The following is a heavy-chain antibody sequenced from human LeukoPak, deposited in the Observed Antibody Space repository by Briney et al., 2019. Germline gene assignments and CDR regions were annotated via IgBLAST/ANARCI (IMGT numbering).Heavy chain of an antibody. CDR1: GFGFSGYG. V-gene: IGHV3-33*08. CDR3: ASHGITGTLFDY. CDR2: IWFDGNKK. Sequence: GKSLRLSCVASGFGFSGYGMHWVRQAPGKGLEWVAVIWFDGNKKFYGDSVKGRFTISRDNAKNSLYLHMNSLRAEDTAVYYCASHGITGTLFDYWGQGTLVTVSS. J-gene: IGHJ4*02. D-gene: IGHD1-20*01.